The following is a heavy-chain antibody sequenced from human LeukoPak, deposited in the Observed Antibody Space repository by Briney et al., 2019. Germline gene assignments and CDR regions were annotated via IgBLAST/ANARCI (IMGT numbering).Heavy chain of an antibody. CDR3: ARDRHDYYDSSGYYEMGFDP. Sequence: SETLSLTCTVSGGSISSYYWSWIRQPPGKGLEWIGYIYYSGSTNYNPSLKSRVTISVDTSKNQFSLKLSSVTAADTAVYYCARDRHDYYDSSGYYEMGFDPWGQGTLVTVSS. D-gene: IGHD3-22*01. CDR2: IYYSGST. CDR1: GGSISSYY. J-gene: IGHJ5*02. V-gene: IGHV4-59*01.